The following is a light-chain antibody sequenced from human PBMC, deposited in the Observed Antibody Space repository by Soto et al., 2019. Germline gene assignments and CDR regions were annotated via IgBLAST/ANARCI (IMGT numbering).Light chain of an antibody. J-gene: IGLJ1*01. CDR2: ADK. V-gene: IGLV1-44*01. CDR3: QSYDSSLNGYV. Sequence: QSVLTQPPSASGTPGQRVTISCSGSGSNIGSHTVSWYQQLPGTAPNLLIYADKYRPSGVPDRFSGSKSGTSASLAITGLQAEDEADYYCQSYDSSLNGYVFGTGTKVTVL. CDR1: GSNIGSHT.